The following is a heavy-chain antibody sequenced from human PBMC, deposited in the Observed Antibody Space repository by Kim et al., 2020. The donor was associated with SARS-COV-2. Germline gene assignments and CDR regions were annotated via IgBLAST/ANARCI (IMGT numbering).Heavy chain of an antibody. V-gene: IGHV3-11*06. CDR3: ASYLGGYDYGYFDY. D-gene: IGHD5-12*01. J-gene: IGHJ4*02. Sequence: ADSVKGRFTIARDNAKNSLYLQMNSLRAEDTAVYYFASYLGGYDYGYFDYWGQGTLVTVSS.